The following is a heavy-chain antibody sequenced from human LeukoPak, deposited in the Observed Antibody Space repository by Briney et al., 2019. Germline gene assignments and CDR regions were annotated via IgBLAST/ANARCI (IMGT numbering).Heavy chain of an antibody. V-gene: IGHV4-61*01. CDR2: IYYSGST. CDR1: GGSVSSGSYY. CDR3: ARHSTASGYLNYFDY. J-gene: IGHJ4*02. Sequence: PSETLSLTCTVSGGSVSSGSYYWSWIRQPPGKGLEWIGYIYYSGSTNYNPSLKSRVTISVDTSKNQFSLKLSSVTAADTAVYYCARHSTASGYLNYFDYWGQGTLVTVSS. D-gene: IGHD1-1*01.